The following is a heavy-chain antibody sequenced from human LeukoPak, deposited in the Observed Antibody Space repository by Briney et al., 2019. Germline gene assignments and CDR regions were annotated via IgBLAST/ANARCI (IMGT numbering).Heavy chain of an antibody. D-gene: IGHD6-19*01. CDR1: GGTFSSYA. J-gene: IGHJ4*02. CDR3: ARDRSSGWSY. Sequence: SVKVSCKASGGTFSSYAIRWMRQAPGQGLEWMGGIIPIFGTANYAQKFQGRVTITTDESTSTAYMELSSLRSEDTAVYYCARDRSSGWSYWGQGTLVTVSS. V-gene: IGHV1-69*05. CDR2: IIPIFGTA.